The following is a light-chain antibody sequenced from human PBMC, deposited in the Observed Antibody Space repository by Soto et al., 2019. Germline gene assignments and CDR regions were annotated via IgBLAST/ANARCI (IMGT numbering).Light chain of an antibody. J-gene: IGKJ1*01. V-gene: IGKV4-1*01. CDR1: QNVLYSSNNKNY. CDR3: QQYYSTLWT. Sequence: DIVMTQSPDSLAVSLGERATINCKSSQNVLYSSNNKNYLAWYQQKPGQPPKLLIFWASTRESGVPDRFSGSGSGTDFTLTISSLQAEDVAVYYCQQYYSTLWTFGQGTKVDIK. CDR2: WAS.